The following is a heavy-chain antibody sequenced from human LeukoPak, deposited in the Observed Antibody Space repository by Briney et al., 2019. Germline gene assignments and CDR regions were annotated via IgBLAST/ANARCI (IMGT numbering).Heavy chain of an antibody. J-gene: IGHJ4*02. V-gene: IGHV3-9*01. CDR3: AKGGSLTVTDPFDY. CDR2: ISWNSGSI. CDR1: GFTFDDYA. D-gene: IGHD2-15*01. Sequence: PGGSLRLSCAASGFTFDDYAMHWVRQAPGKGLEWVSGISWNSGSIGYADSVKGRFTISRDNAKNSLYLQMNSLRAEDTALYYCAKGGSLTVTDPFDYWGQGTLVTVSS.